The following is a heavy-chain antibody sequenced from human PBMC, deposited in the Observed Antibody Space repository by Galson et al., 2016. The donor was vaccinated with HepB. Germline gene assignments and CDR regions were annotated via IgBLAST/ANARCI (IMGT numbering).Heavy chain of an antibody. V-gene: IGHV3-30-3*01. CDR1: GFAFSSYP. Sequence: SLRLSCAASGFAFSSYPMHWVRQTPGKGLEWVAVISDDGNNKYYTDSVKGRFTISRVNSENTLFLQMNGLGAEDTAVYYCASKLYSCYDCLFRGETSFDHWGQGAPVIVSS. CDR2: ISDDGNNK. CDR3: ASKLYSCYDCLFRGETSFDH. D-gene: IGHD5-12*01. J-gene: IGHJ4*02.